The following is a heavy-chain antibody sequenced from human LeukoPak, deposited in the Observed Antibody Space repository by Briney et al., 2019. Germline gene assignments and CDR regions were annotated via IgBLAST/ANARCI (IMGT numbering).Heavy chain of an antibody. Sequence: GGSLRLSCAASGLTFSSYAMSWVRQAPGKGLEWVSIIGASGGDIHYADSVKGRFSISRDNPKNTLTLQMNSLRVDDTAVYYCARDPNWGSGYWGQGTLVTVSS. CDR1: GLTFSSYA. CDR2: IGASGGDI. D-gene: IGHD7-27*01. CDR3: ARDPNWGSGY. J-gene: IGHJ4*02. V-gene: IGHV3-23*01.